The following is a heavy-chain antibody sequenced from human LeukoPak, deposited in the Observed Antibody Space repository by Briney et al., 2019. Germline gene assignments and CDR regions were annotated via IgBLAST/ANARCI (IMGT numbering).Heavy chain of an antibody. CDR3: ARSEYSGSQPGDY. CDR1: GGTFSSYA. Sequence: ASVKVSCKASGGTFSSYAISWVRQAPGQGLEWMGGIIPIFGTANYAQKFQGRVTITADESTSTAYMELSSLRSEDTAVYYCARSEYSGSQPGDYWGQGTLATVSS. J-gene: IGHJ4*02. V-gene: IGHV1-69*13. CDR2: IIPIFGTA. D-gene: IGHD1-26*01.